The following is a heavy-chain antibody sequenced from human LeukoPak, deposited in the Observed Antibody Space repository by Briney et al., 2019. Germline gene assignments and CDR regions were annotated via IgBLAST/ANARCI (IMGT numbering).Heavy chain of an antibody. J-gene: IGHJ6*02. CDR3: TRDQDGMGV. CDR1: GDIVSSTTAA. V-gene: IGHV6-1*01. Sequence: SQTLSLTCSISGDIVSSTTAAWTWIRQSPSRGLEWLGRTYYRSKWYNDYAASVKSRIIINPDTSKNQFSLQLNSVTPDDTAVYYCTRDQDGMGVWGQGTSVTVSS. CDR2: TYYRSKWYN.